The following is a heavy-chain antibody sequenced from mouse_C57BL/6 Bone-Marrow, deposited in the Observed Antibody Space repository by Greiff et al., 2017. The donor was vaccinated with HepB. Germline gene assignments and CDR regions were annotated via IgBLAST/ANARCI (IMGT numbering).Heavy chain of an antibody. V-gene: IGHV5-4*03. CDR1: GFTFSSYA. Sequence: EVNVVESGGGLVKPGGSLKLSCAASGFTFSSYAMSWVRQTPEKRLEWVATISDGGSYTYYPDNVKGRFTISRDNAKNNLYLQMSHLKSEDTAMYYCARQIWDRFAYWGQGTLVTVSA. D-gene: IGHD4-1*01. J-gene: IGHJ3*01. CDR2: ISDGGSYT. CDR3: ARQIWDRFAY.